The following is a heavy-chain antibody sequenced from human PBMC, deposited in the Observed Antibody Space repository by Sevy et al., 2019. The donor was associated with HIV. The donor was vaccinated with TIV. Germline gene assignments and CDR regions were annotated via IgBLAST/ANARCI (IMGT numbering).Heavy chain of an antibody. V-gene: IGHV1-18*01. J-gene: IGHJ4*02. Sequence: ASVKVSCKASGYSFTSYGISWVRQAPGQGLEWMGWISTLNVNTNNVQKFQGRVTMTTDTSTSKAYMELMSLRSDDTAVYYCARDDCSSLSCHGSLLYWGQGTLVTVSS. CDR3: ARDDCSSLSCHGSLLY. CDR1: GYSFTSYG. D-gene: IGHD2-2*01. CDR2: ISTLNVNT.